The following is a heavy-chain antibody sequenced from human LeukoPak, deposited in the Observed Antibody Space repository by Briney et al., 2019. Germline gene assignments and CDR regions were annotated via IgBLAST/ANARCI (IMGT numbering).Heavy chain of an antibody. D-gene: IGHD6-13*01. V-gene: IGHV3-33*01. CDR3: ARGEATAGTKFDY. CDR1: GFTFDSFG. J-gene: IGHJ4*02. CDR2: IWYDGSNK. Sequence: PGGSLRLSCAASGFTFDSFGMHWVRQAPGKVLEWVAVIWYDGSNKYYADSVKGRFTISRDNSKNTLYLQMNSLRAEDTAVYYCARGEATAGTKFDYWGQGTLVTVSS.